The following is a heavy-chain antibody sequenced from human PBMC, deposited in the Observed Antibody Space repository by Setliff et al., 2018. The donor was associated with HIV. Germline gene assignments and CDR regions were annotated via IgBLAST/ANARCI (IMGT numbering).Heavy chain of an antibody. D-gene: IGHD6-19*01. J-gene: IGHJ6*03. CDR1: GYSFNTYG. V-gene: IGHV1-2*02. CDR3: AKGSFDSSGWAHYYYYYMDV. Sequence: GASVKVSCKASGYSFNTYGISWVRQAPGQGLEWMGWINPNSGDTNYAQKFQGRVTMTRDTSISTAYMELSRLRSDDTAMYYCAKGSFDSSGWAHYYYYYMDVWGKGTTVTVSS. CDR2: INPNSGDT.